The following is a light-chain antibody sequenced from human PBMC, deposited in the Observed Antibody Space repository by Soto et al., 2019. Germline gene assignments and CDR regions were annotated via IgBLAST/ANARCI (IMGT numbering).Light chain of an antibody. V-gene: IGKV3-15*01. CDR3: QQYNNWPLT. J-gene: IGKJ5*01. CDR1: QSVSTY. Sequence: IVMTQSPATLSVSPGEKATLSCWASQSVSTYLAWYQQKPGQAPRLLIYGASTRATGIPARFSGSGSGTEFTLTISSLQSEDFAVYYCQQYNNWPLTFGQGTRLEIK. CDR2: GAS.